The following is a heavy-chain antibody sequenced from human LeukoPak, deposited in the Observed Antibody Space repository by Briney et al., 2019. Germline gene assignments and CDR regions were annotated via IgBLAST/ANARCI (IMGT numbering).Heavy chain of an antibody. CDR3: AAGTTFDY. D-gene: IGHD1-1*01. CDR1: GFTFSGYG. J-gene: IGHJ4*02. Sequence: PGRSLRLSCAASGFTFSGYGMHWVRQAPGKGLEWVAVISYDGSNKYYADSVKGRFTISRDNSKNTLYLQMNSLRAEDTAVYYCAAGTTFDYWGQGTLVTVSS. V-gene: IGHV3-30*03. CDR2: ISYDGSNK.